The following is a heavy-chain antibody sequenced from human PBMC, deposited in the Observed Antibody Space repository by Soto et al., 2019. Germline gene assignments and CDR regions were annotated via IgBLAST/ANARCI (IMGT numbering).Heavy chain of an antibody. Sequence: QVQLVQSGAEEKKPGASVKVSCKASGYTFTTSAIHWVRQAPGQRLEWMAWINSYSGNTEYSEKFQGRLTITRDRSASTAYMELSSLRSEDTAVYYCARGSGHYYDFEYWGQGTLVTVSS. J-gene: IGHJ4*02. V-gene: IGHV1-3*05. CDR1: GYTFTTSA. CDR3: ARGSGHYYDFEY. D-gene: IGHD3-22*01. CDR2: INSYSGNT.